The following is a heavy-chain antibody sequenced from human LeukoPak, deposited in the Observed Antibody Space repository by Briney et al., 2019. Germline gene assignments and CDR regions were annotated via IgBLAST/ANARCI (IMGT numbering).Heavy chain of an antibody. Sequence: SETLSLTCAVYGGSFSGYYWSWIRQPLGKGLEWIGEINHSGSTNYNPSLKSRVTISVDTSKNQFSLKLSSVTAADTAVYYCARVLRYCSSTSCRDYWGQGTLVTVSS. J-gene: IGHJ4*02. CDR2: INHSGST. CDR3: ARVLRYCSSTSCRDY. V-gene: IGHV4-34*01. CDR1: GGSFSGYY. D-gene: IGHD2-2*01.